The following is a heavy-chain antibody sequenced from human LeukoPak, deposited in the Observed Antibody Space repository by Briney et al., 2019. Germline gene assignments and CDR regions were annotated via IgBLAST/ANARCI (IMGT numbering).Heavy chain of an antibody. CDR3: ARVVAAAGNNWFDP. D-gene: IGHD6-13*01. Sequence: SETLSLTCTVSGYSISSGYHWGWIRQPPGKGLGWIGSIYHSGSTYYNPSLKSRVTISVDTSKNQFSLKLSSVTAADTAVYYCARVVAAAGNNWFDPWGQGTLVTVSS. V-gene: IGHV4-38-2*02. J-gene: IGHJ5*02. CDR2: IYHSGST. CDR1: GYSISSGYH.